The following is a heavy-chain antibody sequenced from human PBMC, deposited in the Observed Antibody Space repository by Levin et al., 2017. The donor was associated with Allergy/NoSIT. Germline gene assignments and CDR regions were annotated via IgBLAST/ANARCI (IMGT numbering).Heavy chain of an antibody. CDR1: GFTFSDHY. J-gene: IGHJ6*02. Sequence: PGESLKISCAASGFTFSDHYMSWIRQAPGKGPEWISYISRDGSNIHYGGSLKGRFTISRDNAKNSLYLLMSSLSVEDPAVYYCARQSVLGGVMDVWGQGTTVTVSS. CDR2: ISRDGSNI. D-gene: IGHD1-26*01. V-gene: IGHV3-11*01. CDR3: ARQSVLGGVMDV.